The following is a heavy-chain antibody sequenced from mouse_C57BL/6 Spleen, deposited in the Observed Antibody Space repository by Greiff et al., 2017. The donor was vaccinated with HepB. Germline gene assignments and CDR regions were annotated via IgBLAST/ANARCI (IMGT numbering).Heavy chain of an antibody. CDR3: ARRSPREAY. V-gene: IGHV1-61*01. CDR1: GYTFTSYW. Sequence: QVQLQQPGAELVRPGSSVKLSCKASGYTFTSYWMDWVKQRPGQGLEWIGNIYPSDSETHYNQKFKDKATLTVDKSPSTAYMQLSSLTSEDSAVYYCARRSPREAYWGQGTLVTVSA. J-gene: IGHJ3*01. CDR2: IYPSDSET.